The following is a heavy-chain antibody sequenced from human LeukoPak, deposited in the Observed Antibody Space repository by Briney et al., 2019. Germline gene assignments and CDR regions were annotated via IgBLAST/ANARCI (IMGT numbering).Heavy chain of an antibody. Sequence: PSETLSLTCAVSGGSISSGGYSWRWLRQPPGKGLEWIGYIYHSGSTYYNPSLKSRVTISVDRSKNQFSLKLSSVTAADTAVYYCASSSGSYGYYYGMDVWGQGTTVTVSS. V-gene: IGHV4-30-2*01. J-gene: IGHJ6*02. CDR3: ASSSGSYGYYYGMDV. CDR1: GGSISSGGYS. D-gene: IGHD3-10*01. CDR2: IYHSGST.